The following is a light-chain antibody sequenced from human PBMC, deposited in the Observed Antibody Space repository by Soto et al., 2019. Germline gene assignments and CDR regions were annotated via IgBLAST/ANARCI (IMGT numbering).Light chain of an antibody. V-gene: IGKV1-5*01. CDR1: QSIGRF. CDR3: QQCYMGWT. J-gene: IGKJ1*01. Sequence: DIDISHSPSTLCASVGDRVTITCRASQSIGRFLAWYQHQPGKAPKLLIYDASTLESGVPSRFSGTGSGTEFTFSITSLQPEDFGTYYCQQCYMGWTFGQGTKVDIK. CDR2: DAS.